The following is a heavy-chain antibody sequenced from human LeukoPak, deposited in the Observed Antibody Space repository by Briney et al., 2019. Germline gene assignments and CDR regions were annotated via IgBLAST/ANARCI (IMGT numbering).Heavy chain of an antibody. J-gene: IGHJ4*02. V-gene: IGHV3-30*18. CDR1: GFTFGSYG. Sequence: HPGGSLRLSCAASGFTFGSYGMHWVRQAPGKGLEWVAVISFDGRNKYFEDSVKGRFSISRDNSKNTLSLQMNSLRPEDTAVYYCVKDGHSVTIFDYWGRGTLVTVSS. CDR2: ISFDGRNK. CDR3: VKDGHSVTIFDY. D-gene: IGHD4-17*01.